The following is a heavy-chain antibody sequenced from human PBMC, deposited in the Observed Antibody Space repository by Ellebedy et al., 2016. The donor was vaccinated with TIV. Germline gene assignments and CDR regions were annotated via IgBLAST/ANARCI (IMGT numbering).Heavy chain of an antibody. Sequence: PGGSLRLSCAASGFTFSSYSMNWVRQAPGKGLEWVSSISSSSSYIYYADSVKGRFTISRDNAKNSLYLQMNSLRAEDTAVYYCAIPKSLTPGGWFDPWGQGTLVTVSS. J-gene: IGHJ5*02. CDR1: GFTFSSYS. D-gene: IGHD3-16*01. CDR3: AIPKSLTPGGWFDP. V-gene: IGHV3-21*01. CDR2: ISSSSSYI.